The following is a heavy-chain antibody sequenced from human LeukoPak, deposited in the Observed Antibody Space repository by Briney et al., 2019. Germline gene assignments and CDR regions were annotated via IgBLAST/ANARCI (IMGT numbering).Heavy chain of an antibody. V-gene: IGHV1-69*05. Sequence: SVKLSCKASGGTFSSYAISGVRQAPGQGLEWTGGIIPIFGAANYAQRSQGRVSITTDESTSTAYMELSSLRSEDTAVYYCARGFYYDSSGYNYGGFDIWGQGTMVTVSS. CDR1: GGTFSSYA. D-gene: IGHD3-22*01. J-gene: IGHJ3*02. CDR3: ARGFYYDSSGYNYGGFDI. CDR2: IIPIFGAA.